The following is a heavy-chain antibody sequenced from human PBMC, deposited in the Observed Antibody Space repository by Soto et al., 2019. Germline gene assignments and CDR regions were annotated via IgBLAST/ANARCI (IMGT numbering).Heavy chain of an antibody. J-gene: IGHJ4*02. CDR3: AKSGDNGPVPTPMIKILVGD. V-gene: IGHV3-23*01. Sequence: EVQLLESGGGLVQPGGSLRLSCAASGFTFTSYAMSWVRQAPGKGLEWVSSISGSGTSTYYADSVKGRFTISRDSSKNTLYLQMNSLRAEDTAVYYCAKSGDNGPVPTPMIKILVGDWGQGTLVTVSS. D-gene: IGHD2-2*01. CDR2: ISGSGTST. CDR1: GFTFTSYA.